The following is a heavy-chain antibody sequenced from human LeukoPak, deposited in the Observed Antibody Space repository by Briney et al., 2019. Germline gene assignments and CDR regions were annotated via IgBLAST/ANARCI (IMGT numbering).Heavy chain of an antibody. V-gene: IGHV1-69*05. D-gene: IGHD3-10*01. CDR3: AARITMVRGVITPFDY. J-gene: IGHJ4*02. CDR2: IIPIFGTA. Sequence: SVKVSCKASGYTFTSYGISWVRQAPGQGLEWMGGIIPIFGTANYAQKFQGRVTITTDESTSTAYMELSSLRSEDTAVYYCAARITMVRGVITPFDYWGQGTLVTVSS. CDR1: GYTFTSYG.